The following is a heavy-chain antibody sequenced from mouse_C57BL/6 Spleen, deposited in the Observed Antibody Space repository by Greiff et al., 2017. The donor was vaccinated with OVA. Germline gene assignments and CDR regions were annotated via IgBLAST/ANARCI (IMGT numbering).Heavy chain of an antibody. D-gene: IGHD1-1*01. Sequence: VQLQQPGAELVKPGASVKLSCKASGYTFTSYWMQWVKQRPGQGLEWIGEIDPSDSYTNYNQKVKGKATLTVDTSSSTAYMQLSSLTSEDSAVYYCARRAVVEGYWYFDVWGTGTTVTVSS. CDR1: GYTFTSYW. J-gene: IGHJ1*03. CDR2: IDPSDSYT. CDR3: ARRAVVEGYWYFDV. V-gene: IGHV1-50*01.